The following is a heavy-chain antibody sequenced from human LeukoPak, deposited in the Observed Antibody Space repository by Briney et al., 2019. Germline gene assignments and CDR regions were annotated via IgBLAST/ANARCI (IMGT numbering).Heavy chain of an antibody. Sequence: GESLKISCKGSGYTFTNYWIGWVRQMPGKGLEWMGIIYPGDSDIRYSPSFQGQVTISADKSISTAYLQWSSLMASDTAMYFCARFDDASSGFYYYDYWGQGTLVTVSS. CDR1: GYTFTNYW. CDR3: ARFDDASSGFYYYDY. D-gene: IGHD3-22*01. J-gene: IGHJ4*02. CDR2: IYPGDSDI. V-gene: IGHV5-51*01.